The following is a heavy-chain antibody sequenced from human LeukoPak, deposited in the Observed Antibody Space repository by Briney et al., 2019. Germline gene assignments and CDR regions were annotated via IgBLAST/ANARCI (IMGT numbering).Heavy chain of an antibody. CDR1: GVSINTYY. V-gene: IGHV4-59*12. J-gene: IGHJ6*02. D-gene: IGHD3-9*01. CDR2: IYNSGTP. Sequence: YPSETLSLTCTVSGVSINTYYWSWIRQPPGKGLEWIGSIYNSGTPKYHPALKSRVPISVDTSKTQLPLRLISVTAADTAVYSWARGRGWVRAAEYDLLPGHGMDVWGQGTTVTVSS. CDR3: ARGRGWVRAAEYDLLPGHGMDV.